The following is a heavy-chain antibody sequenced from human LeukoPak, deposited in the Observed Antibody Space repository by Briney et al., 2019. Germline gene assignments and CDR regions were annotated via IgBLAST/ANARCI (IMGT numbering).Heavy chain of an antibody. CDR3: AGSGSFWDAFDI. J-gene: IGHJ3*02. CDR2: IYYSGST. V-gene: IGHV4-39*07. D-gene: IGHD1-26*01. Sequence: PSETLSLTCTVSGGSISSSSYYWGWIRQPPGKGLEWIGSIYYSGSTYYNPSLKSRVTISVDTSKNQFSLKLSSVTAADTAVYYCAGSGSFWDAFDIWGQGTMVTVSS. CDR1: GGSISSSSYY.